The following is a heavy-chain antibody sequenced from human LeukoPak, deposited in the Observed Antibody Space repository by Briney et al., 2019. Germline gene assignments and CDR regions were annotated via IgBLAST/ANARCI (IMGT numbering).Heavy chain of an antibody. V-gene: IGHV3-33*01. Sequence: GGSLRLSCAASGFTFSSYGMHWVRQAPGKGVEWVAVIWYDGNNKYYADFVKGRFTISRDNSKNTLYLQLNSLRAEDTAVYNCARDRGSRVDGMDVWGQGTTVTVSS. CDR3: ARDRGSRVDGMDV. CDR1: GFTFSSYG. D-gene: IGHD1-26*01. CDR2: IWYDGNNK. J-gene: IGHJ6*02.